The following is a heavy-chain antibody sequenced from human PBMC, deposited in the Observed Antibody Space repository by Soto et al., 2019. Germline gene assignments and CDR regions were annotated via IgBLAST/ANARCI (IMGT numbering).Heavy chain of an antibody. CDR2: ISDDGVSK. CDR1: GFTFSNYG. D-gene: IGHD3-10*01. CDR3: ARAYYFGSGTSYTLYY. Sequence: GGSLSLSCAASGFTFSNYGMHWVRQAPGKGLEWVAVISDDGVSKYYADSVQGRFTISRDNSESAVFLQMNSLRPDDTALYSCARAYYFGSGTSYTLYYWGQGTQVTVSS. J-gene: IGHJ4*02. V-gene: IGHV3-30*03.